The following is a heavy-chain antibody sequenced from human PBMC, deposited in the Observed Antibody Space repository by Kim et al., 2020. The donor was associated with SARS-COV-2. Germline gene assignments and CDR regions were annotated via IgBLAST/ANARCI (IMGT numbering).Heavy chain of an antibody. Sequence: GGSLRLSCEASGFTFSSFWMDWVRQAPGKGLVWVSRVNTDGSDTSYADSVKGRFTISRDNAKNTLYLHMNSLRADDTAVYYCARAIIGTNTFASWGQGT. V-gene: IGHV3-74*01. D-gene: IGHD1-7*01. J-gene: IGHJ4*02. CDR1: GFTFSSFW. CDR3: ARAIIGTNTFAS. CDR2: VNTDGSDT.